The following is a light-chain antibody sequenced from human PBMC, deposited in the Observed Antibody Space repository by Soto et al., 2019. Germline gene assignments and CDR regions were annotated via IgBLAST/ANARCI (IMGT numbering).Light chain of an antibody. CDR1: GSDVGAYNH. J-gene: IGLJ1*01. CDR2: GVS. Sequence: QSVLTQPASVSGSPGQSIAISCTGSGSDVGAYNHVSWYQQHPGKAPKLLIYGVSHRPSGVSPRFSATRSAFTASLTISGLQPEDEADYYCSSFTTTYFYVFGPGTKVTVL. CDR3: SSFTTTYFYV. V-gene: IGLV2-14*01.